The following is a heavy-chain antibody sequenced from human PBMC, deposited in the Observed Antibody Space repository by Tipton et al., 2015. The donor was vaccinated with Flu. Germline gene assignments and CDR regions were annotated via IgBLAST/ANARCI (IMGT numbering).Heavy chain of an antibody. CDR3: VRGGGSSSGRWFDP. CDR1: GGSISSSSYY. Sequence: LRLSCTVSGGSISSSSYYWGWIRQPPGKGLEWIGSIYYSGSTYYNPSLKSRVTISVDTSKNQFSLKLTYVTAADTAVYYCVRGGGSSSGRWFDPWGRGTLVTVSS. J-gene: IGHJ5*02. V-gene: IGHV4-39*07. D-gene: IGHD3-10*01. CDR2: IYYSGST.